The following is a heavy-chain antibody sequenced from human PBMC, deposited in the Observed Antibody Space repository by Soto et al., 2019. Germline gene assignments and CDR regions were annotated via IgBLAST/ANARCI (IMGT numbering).Heavy chain of an antibody. J-gene: IGHJ3*02. D-gene: IGHD3-22*01. CDR3: ARDYYDSSGYYYDAFDI. Sequence: ASVKVSCKASGYTFTSYGISWVRQAPGQGLEWMGWISAYNGNTNYAQKFQGRVTITADESTSTAYMELSSLRSEDTAVYYCARDYYDSSGYYYDAFDIWGQGTMVTVSS. CDR1: GYTFTSYG. V-gene: IGHV1-18*01. CDR2: ISAYNGNT.